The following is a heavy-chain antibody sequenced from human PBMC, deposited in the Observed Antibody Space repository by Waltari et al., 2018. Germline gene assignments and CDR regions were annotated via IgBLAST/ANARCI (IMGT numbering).Heavy chain of an antibody. CDR3: ARGLDNAKTGY. Sequence: QVQLQQWGAGLLKSSETLSLTCAAYAGSLSGYYGSWIRQPTGKELEWIGEIHPSGSTDYKSSLPSRVTIMLDTSKNHLSLKLTSVTAADTAVYYCARGLDNAKTGYWGQGTLVTVSS. V-gene: IGHV4-34*01. J-gene: IGHJ4*02. CDR2: IHPSGST. D-gene: IGHD1-20*01. CDR1: AGSLSGYY.